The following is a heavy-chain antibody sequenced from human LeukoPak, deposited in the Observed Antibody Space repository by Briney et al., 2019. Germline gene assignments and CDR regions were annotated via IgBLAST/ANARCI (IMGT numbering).Heavy chain of an antibody. CDR1: GFTFSSYG. V-gene: IGHV3-30*02. CDR2: TRYDGSNK. CDR3: AKDRSSGWYYFDY. Sequence: GGSLRLSWAASGFTFSSYGMHWVRQAPGKGREWVAFTRYDGSNKYYADSVKGRFTISRDNSKNTLYLQMNSLRAEDTAVYYCAKDRSSGWYYFDYWGQGTLVTVSS. J-gene: IGHJ4*02. D-gene: IGHD6-19*01.